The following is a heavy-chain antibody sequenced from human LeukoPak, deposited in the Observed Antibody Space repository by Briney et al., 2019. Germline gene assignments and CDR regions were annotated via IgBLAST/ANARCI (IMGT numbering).Heavy chain of an antibody. V-gene: IGHV3-30*04. Sequence: PGRSLRLSCAASGFTFSSYAMHWVRQAPGKGLEWVAVISYDGSNKYYADSVKGRFTISRDSSKNTLYLQMNSLRAEDTAVYYCARYSSSWGLFDYWGQGTLVTVSS. CDR2: ISYDGSNK. CDR3: ARYSSSWGLFDY. D-gene: IGHD6-13*01. J-gene: IGHJ4*02. CDR1: GFTFSSYA.